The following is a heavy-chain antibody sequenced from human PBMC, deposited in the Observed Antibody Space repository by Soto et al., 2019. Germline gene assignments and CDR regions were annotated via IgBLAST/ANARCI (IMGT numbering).Heavy chain of an antibody. CDR2: IWYDGSNK. CDR1: GFTFSSYA. CDR3: ARDHYYDSSGYSPLGY. V-gene: IGHV3-33*08. J-gene: IGHJ4*02. D-gene: IGHD3-22*01. Sequence: QVQLVESGGGVVQPGRSLRLSCAASGFTFSSYAMHWVRQAPGKGLEWVAVIWYDGSNKYYADSVKGRFTISRDNSKNTLYLQMNSLRAEDTAVYYCARDHYYDSSGYSPLGYWGQGTLVTVSS.